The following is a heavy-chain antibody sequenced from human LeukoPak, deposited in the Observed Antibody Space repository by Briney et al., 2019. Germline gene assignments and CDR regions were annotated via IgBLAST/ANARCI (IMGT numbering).Heavy chain of an antibody. CDR3: AKIPHSSYYYDSSGYLDY. Sequence: GGSLRLSRAASGFTFSTYAMNWVRQAPGKGLEWVSAISGSGGSTYTADSVKGRFTISRNNSKNTLYLQMNSLRAEDTAIYYCAKIPHSSYYYDSSGYLDYWGQGTLVSVSS. CDR2: ISGSGGST. J-gene: IGHJ4*02. CDR1: GFTFSTYA. V-gene: IGHV3-23*01. D-gene: IGHD3-22*01.